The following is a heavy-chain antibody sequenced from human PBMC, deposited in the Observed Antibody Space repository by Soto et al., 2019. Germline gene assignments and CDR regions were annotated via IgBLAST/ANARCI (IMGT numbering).Heavy chain of an antibody. J-gene: IGHJ3*01. CDR2: INPDNGNT. Sequence: QVQLVQSGAEVRKPGASVNISCRASGFSFSDNLINWVRQAPGQSLEWMGWINPDNGNTRYSQTCQGRGTISGHSAASIAYVEVSDLTSEDTAVYYCARDILSVGPRANDACEVGGQGTMVTVSS. V-gene: IGHV1-3*01. CDR1: GFSFSDNL. CDR3: ARDILSVGPRANDACEV. D-gene: IGHD2-8*02.